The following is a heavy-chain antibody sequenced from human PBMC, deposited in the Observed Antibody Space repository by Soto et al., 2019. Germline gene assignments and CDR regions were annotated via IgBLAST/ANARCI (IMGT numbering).Heavy chain of an antibody. CDR1: GYTFTSYG. V-gene: IGHV1-18*01. CDR3: ARDFRNSCRSTSCIYFDS. J-gene: IGHJ4*02. D-gene: IGHD2-2*01. Sequence: QVQLVQSGAEVKEPGASVRVSCKPSGYTFTSYGFSWVRQAPGQGLEWMAWINANNGDTNSAEKFQGRVTLTTDPSPSTAYMELMSLISGDTAIYYCARDFRNSCRSTSCIYFDSWGQGTLVTVSS. CDR2: INANNGDT.